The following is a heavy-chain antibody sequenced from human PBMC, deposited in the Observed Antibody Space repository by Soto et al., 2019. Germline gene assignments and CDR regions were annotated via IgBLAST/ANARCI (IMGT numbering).Heavy chain of an antibody. Sequence: GGSLRLSCAASGFTSSIYWMTWVRQAPGKGLEWVANIKQDGSEKNYVDSVKGRFTISRDNAKNALFLQMNSLRAEDAALYYCARVRGCGGGSCSNVDVWGKGTTVTVSS. V-gene: IGHV3-7*01. J-gene: IGHJ6*04. CDR2: IKQDGSEK. CDR3: ARVRGCGGGSCSNVDV. CDR1: GFTSSIYW. D-gene: IGHD2-15*01.